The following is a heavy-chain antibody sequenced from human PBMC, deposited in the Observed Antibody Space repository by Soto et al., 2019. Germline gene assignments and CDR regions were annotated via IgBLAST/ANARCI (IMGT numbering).Heavy chain of an antibody. J-gene: IGHJ4*02. CDR3: AKDGPVGATPPAFDS. V-gene: IGHV3-30*18. CDR2: ASYDGSYK. CDR1: GFTFSSFG. Sequence: GGSLRLSCAASGFTFSSFGMHWVRQAPGKGLEWVAVASYDGSYKYYADSVKGRFTISRDNSKNTLYLQMNSLRAEDTAVYYWAKDGPVGATPPAFDSWGREPRVTVP. D-gene: IGHD5-12*01.